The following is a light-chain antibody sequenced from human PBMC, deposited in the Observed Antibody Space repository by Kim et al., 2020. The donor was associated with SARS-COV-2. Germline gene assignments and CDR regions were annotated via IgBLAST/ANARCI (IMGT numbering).Light chain of an antibody. Sequence: PVERATLSCRASQSVSDNYLAWDQHKPGQAPRRLIYGASGRATGIPDRFSGSGSGTDFTLTISTLEPEDFAVYYCQQYGSSPEWTFGQGTKVDIK. CDR1: QSVSDNY. V-gene: IGKV3-20*01. J-gene: IGKJ1*01. CDR3: QQYGSSPEWT. CDR2: GAS.